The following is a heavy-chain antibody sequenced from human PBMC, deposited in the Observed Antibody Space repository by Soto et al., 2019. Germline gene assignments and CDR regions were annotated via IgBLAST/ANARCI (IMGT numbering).Heavy chain of an antibody. V-gene: IGHV4-59*01. CDR2: IYYSGST. CDR1: GGSISSYY. CDR3: ARDTSSGWYSFDY. D-gene: IGHD6-19*01. J-gene: IGHJ4*02. Sequence: SETLSLTCTDSGGSISSYYWSWIRQPPGKGLEWIGYIYYSGSTNYNPSLKSRVTISVDTSKNQFSLKLSSVTAADTAVYYCARDTSSGWYSFDYWGQGTLVTVSS.